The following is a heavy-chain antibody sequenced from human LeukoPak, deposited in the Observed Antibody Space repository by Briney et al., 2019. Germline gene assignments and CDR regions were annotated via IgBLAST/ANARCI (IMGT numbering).Heavy chain of an antibody. V-gene: IGHV4-59*01. D-gene: IGHD3-22*01. J-gene: IGHJ4*02. CDR2: IYYSGTT. CDR3: ARGHSYYDNSGYSGIDY. CDR1: GGSISRYY. Sequence: PSETLSLTCTVSGGSISRYYWNWIRQPPGKGLEWIGYIYYSGTTNYNPSLKSRVTISVDTSKNQFSLKLSSVTAADTAVYYCARGHSYYDNSGYSGIDYWGQGTLITVSS.